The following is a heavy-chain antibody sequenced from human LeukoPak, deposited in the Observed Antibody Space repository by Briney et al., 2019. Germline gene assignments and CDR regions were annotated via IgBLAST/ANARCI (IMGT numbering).Heavy chain of an antibody. CDR1: GYSFTKYG. V-gene: IGHV1-18*01. J-gene: IGHJ5*01. CDR2: ISANTGNA. CDR3: VRDEFGAQAWFDF. D-gene: IGHD3-10*01. Sequence: ASVKVSCKASGYSFTKYGFSWVRQAPGQGLEWMGWISANTGNANYAQNHQGRVTLTTDTSTTTAYMELKSLRSDDTAVYYCVRDEFGAQAWFDFWGQGTPVTVSS.